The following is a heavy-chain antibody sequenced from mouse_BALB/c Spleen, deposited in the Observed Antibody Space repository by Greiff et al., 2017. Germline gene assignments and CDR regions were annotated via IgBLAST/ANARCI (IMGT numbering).Heavy chain of an antibody. D-gene: IGHD1-1*01. V-gene: IGHV1-63*02. J-gene: IGHJ3*01. CDR2: IYPGGGYT. CDR3: ASLDYGSSY. CDR1: GYTFTNYW. Sequence: QVQLQQSGAELVRPGTSVKISCKASGYTFTNYWLGWVKQRPGHGLEWIGDIYPGGGYTNYNEKFKGKATLTADTSSSTAYMQLSSLTSEDSAVYFFASLDYGSSYWGQGTLVTVSA.